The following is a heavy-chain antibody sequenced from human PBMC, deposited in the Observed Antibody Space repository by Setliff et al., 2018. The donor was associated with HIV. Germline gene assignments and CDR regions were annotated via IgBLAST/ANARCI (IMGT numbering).Heavy chain of an antibody. Sequence: PGGSLRLSCAASGFTFSSYNMNWVRQGPGKGLEWVSYISSSGSSIYYADSVKGRFTISRDNAKNSLYLQMNSLRAEDTAVYYCARGPYTIDYWGQGTLVTVSS. CDR1: GFTFSSYN. J-gene: IGHJ4*02. CDR3: ARGPYTIDY. CDR2: ISSSGSSI. V-gene: IGHV3-48*04. D-gene: IGHD3-16*01.